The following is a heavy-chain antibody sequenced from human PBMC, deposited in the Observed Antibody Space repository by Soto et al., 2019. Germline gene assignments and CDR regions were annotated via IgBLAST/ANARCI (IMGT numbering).Heavy chain of an antibody. V-gene: IGHV3-53*01. D-gene: IGHD3-22*01. J-gene: IGHJ4*02. CDR3: ARVFISSVYYAPGYFDY. CDR2: IYSGGST. CDR1: GFTVSSNY. Sequence: PGGSLRLSCAASGFTVSSNYMSWVRQAPGKGLEWVSVIYSGGSTYYADSVKGRFTISRDNSKNTLYLQMNSLRAEDTAVYYCARVFISSVYYAPGYFDYWGQGTLVTVPS.